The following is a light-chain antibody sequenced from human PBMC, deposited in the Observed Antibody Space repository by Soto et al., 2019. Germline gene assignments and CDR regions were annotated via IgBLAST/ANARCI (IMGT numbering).Light chain of an antibody. CDR2: DAS. CDR1: QSVTSS. J-gene: IGKJ4*01. CDR3: QHRSTWPRT. Sequence: EIVLTQSPGTLSLSPGERATLSCRASQSVTSSLVWYQQKAGQAPRLLIYDASNRATGIPARFSGSGSGTDFTLPISSLEPEDSAVYYCQHRSTWPRTFGGGTKVEIK. V-gene: IGKV3-11*01.